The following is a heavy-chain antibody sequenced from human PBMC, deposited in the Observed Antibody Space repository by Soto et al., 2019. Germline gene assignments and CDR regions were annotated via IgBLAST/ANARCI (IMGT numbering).Heavy chain of an antibody. CDR3: GKDPNGDYVGGFDF. V-gene: IGHV3-23*01. CDR2: ISASDGGT. CDR1: GFTFNSYA. D-gene: IGHD4-17*01. J-gene: IGHJ3*01. Sequence: EVQLLESGGDLVQSGGSLRLSCATSGFTFNSYAMSWVRQAPGKGLEWVSGISASDGGTYYLDSVKGRFTISKDSSTNTLYLQMNSLRVEDTALYFCGKDPNGDYVGGFDFWGPGTMVTVSS.